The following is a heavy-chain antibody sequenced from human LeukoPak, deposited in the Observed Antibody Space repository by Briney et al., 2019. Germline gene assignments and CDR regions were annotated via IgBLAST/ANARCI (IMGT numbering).Heavy chain of an antibody. CDR2: ISYDGTNK. CDR3: ARGSTANEYLFDY. J-gene: IGHJ4*02. V-gene: IGHV3-30-3*01. Sequence: PAGSLPLPRAASELTYNSYAVNWVRQAPGKGLEWVAVISYDGTNKYYADSVKGRFTISRDNSKNTLYLQMNSLRAEDTAVYYCARGSTANEYLFDYWGQGTLVTVSS. D-gene: IGHD5-18*01. CDR1: ELTYNSYA.